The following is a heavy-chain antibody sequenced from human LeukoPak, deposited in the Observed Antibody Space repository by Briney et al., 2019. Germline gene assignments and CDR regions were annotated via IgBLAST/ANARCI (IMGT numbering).Heavy chain of an antibody. J-gene: IGHJ4*02. Sequence: SGGSLRLSCAGAGFIFTDVWMSWVRQAPGKGLEWVGRIKSKSDGGTIDYAAPVKGRITVSRDDSRKTLSLELNNLKTEDTGVYYGTTDLDYWGQGTLVTVSS. CDR2: IKSKSDGGTI. CDR3: TTDLDY. CDR1: GFIFTDVW. V-gene: IGHV3-15*01.